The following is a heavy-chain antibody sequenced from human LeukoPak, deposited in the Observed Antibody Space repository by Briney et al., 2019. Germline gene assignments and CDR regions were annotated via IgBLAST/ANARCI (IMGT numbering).Heavy chain of an antibody. J-gene: IGHJ4*02. CDR3: ARDYPPLPESSGSSNYFDY. CDR1: GFTFSSYA. D-gene: IGHD3-10*01. V-gene: IGHV3-30-3*01. Sequence: PGGSLRLSCAASGFTFSSYAMHWVRQAPGKGLEWVAVISYDGSNKYYADSVKGQFTISRDNSKNALYLQMNSLRAEDTAVYYCARDYPPLPESSGSSNYFDYWGQGTLVTVSS. CDR2: ISYDGSNK.